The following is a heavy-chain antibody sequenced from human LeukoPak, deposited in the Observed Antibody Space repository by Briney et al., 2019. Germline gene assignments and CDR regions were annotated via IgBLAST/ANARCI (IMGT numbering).Heavy chain of an antibody. V-gene: IGHV3-7*01. D-gene: IGHD3-22*01. CDR1: GFTFSSYW. CDR2: IKQDGSEK. Sequence: GGSLRLSCAASGFTFSSYWMSWVRQAPGKGLEWVANIKQDGSEKYYVDSVKGRFTISRDNAKNSLYLQMNSLRAEDTAVYYCASLLYYYDSSGREVDYWGQGTLVTVSS. J-gene: IGHJ4*02. CDR3: ASLLYYYDSSGREVDY.